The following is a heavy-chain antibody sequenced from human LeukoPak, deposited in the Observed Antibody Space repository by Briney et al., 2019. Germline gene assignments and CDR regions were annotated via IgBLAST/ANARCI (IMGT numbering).Heavy chain of an antibody. CDR3: ARDLFEYTYGLPFEY. CDR2: TGVYNDNT. CDR1: GYMFASYG. D-gene: IGHD5-18*01. V-gene: IGHV1-18*01. Sequence: ASVKVSCKASGYMFASYGISWARQAPGQGLEWMGWTGVYNDNTNLAPKFQGRVTMTTDISTSTAVMELRRLRSDDTAVYYCARDLFEYTYGLPFEYWGQGTLVTVSS. J-gene: IGHJ4*02.